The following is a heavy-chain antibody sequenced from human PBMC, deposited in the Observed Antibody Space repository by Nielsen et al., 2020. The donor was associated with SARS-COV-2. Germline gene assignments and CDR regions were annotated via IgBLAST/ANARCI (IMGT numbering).Heavy chain of an antibody. CDR2: ISYDGSNK. CDR3: ARDRAVSSWHDY. J-gene: IGHJ4*02. CDR1: GFTFSSYA. D-gene: IGHD6-13*01. V-gene: IGHV3-30-3*01. Sequence: GESLKISCAASGFTFSSYAMHWVRQAPGKGLEWVAVISYDGSNKYYADSVKGRFTISRDNSKNTLYLQMNSLRAEDTAVYYCARDRAVSSWHDYWGQGTLVTVSS.